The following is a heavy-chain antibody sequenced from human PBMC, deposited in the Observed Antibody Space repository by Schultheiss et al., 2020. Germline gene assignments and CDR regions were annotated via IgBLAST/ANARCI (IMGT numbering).Heavy chain of an antibody. V-gene: IGHV3-11*01. CDR3: AKCGDLNIWASYMDV. CDR2: ISMISTTI. CDR1: GFTFTDYY. D-gene: IGHD3-10*01. J-gene: IGHJ6*03. Sequence: LKISCAASGFTFTDYYMSWIRQTPGKGLELISYISMISTTIYYADSVKGRFTLSRDNAKNSLYLQMNSLRAEDTAIYYCAKCGDLNIWASYMDVWGKGTTVTVSS.